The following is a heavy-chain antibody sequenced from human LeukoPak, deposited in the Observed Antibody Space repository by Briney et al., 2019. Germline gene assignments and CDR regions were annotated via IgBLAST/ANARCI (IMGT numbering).Heavy chain of an antibody. CDR1: GFTFDDYA. J-gene: IGHJ4*02. Sequence: PGGSLGLSCAATGFTFDDYAMHWVRQAPGKGLEWVSGISWNSGSIGYADSVKGRFTISRDNAKNSLYLQMNSLRAEDTALYYCARTGHYYFDYWGQGTLVTVSS. D-gene: IGHD3-10*01. V-gene: IGHV3-9*01. CDR3: ARTGHYYFDY. CDR2: ISWNSGSI.